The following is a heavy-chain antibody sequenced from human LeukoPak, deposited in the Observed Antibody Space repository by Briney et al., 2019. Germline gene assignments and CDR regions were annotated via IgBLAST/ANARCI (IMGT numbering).Heavy chain of an antibody. V-gene: IGHV1-2*02. Sequence: ASVKVSCKASGYTFTGYYMHWVGQAPGQGLEWMGWINPNSGGTNYAQKFQGRVTMTRDTSISTAYMELSRLRSDDTAVYYCARVWGRSGYFRGGYYFDYWGQGTLVTVSS. CDR1: GYTFTGYY. D-gene: IGHD3-3*01. J-gene: IGHJ4*02. CDR3: ARVWGRSGYFRGGYYFDY. CDR2: INPNSGGT.